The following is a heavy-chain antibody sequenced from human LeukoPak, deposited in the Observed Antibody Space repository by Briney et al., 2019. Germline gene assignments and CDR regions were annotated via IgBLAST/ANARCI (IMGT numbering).Heavy chain of an antibody. V-gene: IGHV3-48*03. D-gene: IGHD3-22*01. CDR1: GFTFSSYE. CDR2: ISSSSYT. CDR3: ARDLNDYYDSEGYFDY. Sequence: AGGSLRLSCAASGFTFSSYEMNWVRQAPGKGLEWVSYISSSSYTNYADSVKGRFTISRDNAKNSLYLQMNSLRAEDTAVYYCARDLNDYYDSEGYFDYWGQGTLVTVSS. J-gene: IGHJ4*02.